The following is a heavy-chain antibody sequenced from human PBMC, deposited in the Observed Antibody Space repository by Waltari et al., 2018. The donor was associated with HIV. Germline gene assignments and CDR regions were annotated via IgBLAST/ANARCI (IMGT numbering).Heavy chain of an antibody. Sequence: QVQLQQWGAGLLKPSETLSLTCAVYGGSFSGYYCSWIRQPPGKGLEWIGEINHSGSTNYNPSLKSRVTISVDTSKNQFSLKLSSVTAADTAVYYCARVRTDYVWGSYRYTLDYWGQGTLVTVSS. J-gene: IGHJ4*02. CDR1: GGSFSGYY. V-gene: IGHV4-34*01. D-gene: IGHD3-16*02. CDR2: INHSGST. CDR3: ARVRTDYVWGSYRYTLDY.